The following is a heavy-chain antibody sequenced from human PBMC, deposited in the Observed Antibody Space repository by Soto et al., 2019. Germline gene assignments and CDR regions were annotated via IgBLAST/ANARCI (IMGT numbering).Heavy chain of an antibody. CDR1: GFTFSSYA. D-gene: IGHD1-7*01. J-gene: IGHJ6*02. V-gene: IGHV3-30-3*01. Sequence: GGSLRLSCAASGFTFSSYAMHWVRQAPGKGLEWVAVISYDGSNKYYADSVKGRFTISRDNSKNTLYLQMNSLRAEDTAVYYCARVGEELQTYYYYGMDVWGQGTTVTVSS. CDR3: ARVGEELQTYYYYGMDV. CDR2: ISYDGSNK.